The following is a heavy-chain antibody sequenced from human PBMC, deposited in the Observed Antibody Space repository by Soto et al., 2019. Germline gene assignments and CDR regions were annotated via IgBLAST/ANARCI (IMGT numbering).Heavy chain of an antibody. CDR2: IYYSGST. CDR1: GGSISSGDCY. CDR3: ARQPDEKPGDHYYGMDV. J-gene: IGHJ6*02. Sequence: ALETLSLTCTVSGGSISSGDCYWSWIRQPPGKGLEWIGYIYYSGSTYYNPSLKSQVTISVDTSKNQFSLKLSSVTAADTAVYYCARQPDEKPGDHYYGMDVWGQGTTVTVSS. V-gene: IGHV4-30-4*01.